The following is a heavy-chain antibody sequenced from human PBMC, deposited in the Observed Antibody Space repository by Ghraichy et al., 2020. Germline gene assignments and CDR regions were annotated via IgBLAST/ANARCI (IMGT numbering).Heavy chain of an antibody. CDR1: GFTFSSYW. Sequence: GESLNISCAASGFTFSSYWMSWVRQAPGKGLEWVANIKQDGSEKYYVDSVKGRFTISRDNAKNSLYLQMNSLRAEDTAVYYCARDQIAARHYYYYGMDVWGQGTTVTVSS. V-gene: IGHV3-7*01. CDR3: ARDQIAARHYYYYGMDV. CDR2: IKQDGSEK. D-gene: IGHD6-6*01. J-gene: IGHJ6*02.